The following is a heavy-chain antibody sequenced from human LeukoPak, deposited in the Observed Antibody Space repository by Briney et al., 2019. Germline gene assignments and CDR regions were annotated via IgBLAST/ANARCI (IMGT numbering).Heavy chain of an antibody. V-gene: IGHV1-18*01. CDR1: RYTFTSYG. CDR2: ISAYNGNT. Sequence: GASLKVSCKASRYTFTSYGISWVRQAPGQGLKWMGWISAYNGNTNYAQKLQGRVTMATDTSTSTAYMELRSLRSDDTAVYYCARLPLPDPDYYYYYMDVWGKGTTVTVSS. CDR3: ARLPLPDPDYYYYYMDV. D-gene: IGHD1-14*01. J-gene: IGHJ6*03.